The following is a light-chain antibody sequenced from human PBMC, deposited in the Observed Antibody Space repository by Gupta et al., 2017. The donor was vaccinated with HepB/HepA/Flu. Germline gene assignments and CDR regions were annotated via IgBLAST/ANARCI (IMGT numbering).Light chain of an antibody. CDR3: QQRSNWPPVT. Sequence: EIVLTQSPATLSLSPGERATLSCRASQSVSSYLAWYQQKPGQAPRLLIYDASNRDTGIPARFSGSGPGKDFTLTISSREPEDFAVYYCQQRSNWPPVTFGQGTQMEIK. CDR2: DAS. CDR1: QSVSSY. V-gene: IGKV3-11*01. J-gene: IGKJ5*01.